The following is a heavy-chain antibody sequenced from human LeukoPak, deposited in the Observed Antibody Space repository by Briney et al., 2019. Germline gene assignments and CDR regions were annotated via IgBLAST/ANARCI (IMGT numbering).Heavy chain of an antibody. V-gene: IGHV1-69*05. Sequence: SVTVSFKASGGTFSSYAISWVRQAPGQGLEWMGGIIPIFGTANYAQKFQGRVTITTDESTSTAYMELSSLRSEDTAVYYCARRNCSSTSCRRRGWFDPWGQGTLVTVSS. J-gene: IGHJ5*02. CDR1: GGTFSSYA. CDR2: IIPIFGTA. CDR3: ARRNCSSTSCRRRGWFDP. D-gene: IGHD2-2*01.